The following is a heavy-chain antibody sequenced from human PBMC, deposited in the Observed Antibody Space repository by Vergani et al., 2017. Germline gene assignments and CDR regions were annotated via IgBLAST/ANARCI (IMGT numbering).Heavy chain of an antibody. D-gene: IGHD7-27*01. Sequence: QVQLVQSGAEVKKPGASVKVSCKASGYTFIIYGMSWVRQAPGQGLEWMGWISNHNGKTDYSQKFQGRVTMTTDISASTAYMELRSLRSDDTAMYYCARPNWGYGGMDVWGQGTTVTVSS. CDR1: GYTFIIYG. CDR3: ARPNWGYGGMDV. J-gene: IGHJ6*02. CDR2: ISNHNGKT. V-gene: IGHV1-18*01.